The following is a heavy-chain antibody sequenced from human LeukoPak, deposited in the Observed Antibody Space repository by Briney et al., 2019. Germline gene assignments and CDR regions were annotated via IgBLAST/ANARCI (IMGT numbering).Heavy chain of an antibody. J-gene: IGHJ4*02. CDR3: VKDRCDRTTCPEV. V-gene: IGHV3-23*01. D-gene: IGHD2-2*01. Sequence: PGGSLRLSCTASRFTFSTYAMSWVRQAPGEGLEWVSGISGSGGSTYYTDSVKGRFTISRDNSKNTLHLQMSSLRAEDTALYYCVKDRCDRTTCPEVWGQGTLVTVSS. CDR1: RFTFSTYA. CDR2: ISGSGGST.